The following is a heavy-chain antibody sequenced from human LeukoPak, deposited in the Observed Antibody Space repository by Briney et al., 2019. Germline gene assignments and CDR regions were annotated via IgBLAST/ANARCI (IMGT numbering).Heavy chain of an antibody. J-gene: IGHJ4*02. CDR1: GFPFSSYE. V-gene: IGHV3-48*03. CDR2: IVSSGSTI. D-gene: IGHD6-13*01. Sequence: PGGPLRLSCAASGFPFSSYEMNWVRQPPGKGLEWVSYIVSSGSTIYYADSVKGRFTISRDNAKNSLYLQMTSLRAEDTAVYYCARDLLIAAAGTSGWGQGTLVSVSS. CDR3: ARDLLIAAAGTSG.